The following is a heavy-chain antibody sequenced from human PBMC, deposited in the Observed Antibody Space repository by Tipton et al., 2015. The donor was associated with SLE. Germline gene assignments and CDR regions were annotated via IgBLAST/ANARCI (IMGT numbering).Heavy chain of an antibody. CDR3: ARDRTGGAGFDY. Sequence: TLSLTCTVSGASLTGDYWSWIRQPPGKGLEWIGYVFYTGRTSYNSSLMSRVTISVDTSKKQFSLKLSSVTAADTAVYYCARDRTGGAGFDYWGQGTLVPVSS. V-gene: IGHV4-59*01. CDR2: VFYTGRT. CDR1: GASLTGDY. J-gene: IGHJ4*02. D-gene: IGHD1-1*01.